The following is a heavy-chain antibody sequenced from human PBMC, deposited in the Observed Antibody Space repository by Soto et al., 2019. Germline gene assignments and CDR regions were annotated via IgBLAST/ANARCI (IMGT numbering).Heavy chain of an antibody. D-gene: IGHD3-22*01. CDR3: ARVLVYYYDSSSRIDY. CDR2: INHSGST. J-gene: IGHJ4*02. Sequence: QVQLQQWGAGLLKPSETLSLTCAVYGGSFSGYYWSWIRQPPGKGLEWIGEINHSGSTNYNPSLKSRVTISVDTSKNQFSLKLSSVTAADTAVYYCARVLVYYYDSSSRIDYWGQGTLVTVSS. CDR1: GGSFSGYY. V-gene: IGHV4-34*01.